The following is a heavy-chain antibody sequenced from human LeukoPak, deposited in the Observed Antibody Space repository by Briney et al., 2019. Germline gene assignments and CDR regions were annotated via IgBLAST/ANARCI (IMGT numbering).Heavy chain of an antibody. CDR1: GYTSTGYY. CDR3: AREGMSLYYYDSSGYYEAQDY. J-gene: IGHJ4*02. CDR2: INPNSGGT. D-gene: IGHD3-22*01. V-gene: IGHV1-2*02. Sequence: GASVKVSCKASGYTSTGYYMHWVRQAPGQGLEWMGWINPNSGGTNYAQKFQGRVTMTRDTSISTAYMELSRLRSDDTAVYYCAREGMSLYYYDSSGYYEAQDYWGQGTLVTVSS.